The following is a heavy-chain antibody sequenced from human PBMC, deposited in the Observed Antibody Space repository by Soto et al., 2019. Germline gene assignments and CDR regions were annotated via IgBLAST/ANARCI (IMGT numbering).Heavy chain of an antibody. CDR1: GFSVRTNY. V-gene: IGHV3-53*01. Sequence: GGSLRLSCAASGFSVRTNYMSWVRQAPGKGLEWVSVFESGGSIYYADSVKGRFIISRDYAKNTVYLQMNSLRAEDTAVYYCARAGVTPDFFDYWGQGTLVTVSS. CDR2: FESGGSI. J-gene: IGHJ4*02. D-gene: IGHD2-21*02. CDR3: ARAGVTPDFFDY.